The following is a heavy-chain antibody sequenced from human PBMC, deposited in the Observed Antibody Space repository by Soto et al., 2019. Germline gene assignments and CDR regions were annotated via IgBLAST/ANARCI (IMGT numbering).Heavy chain of an antibody. D-gene: IGHD3-10*01. J-gene: IGHJ4*02. CDR2: INPNSGNI. CDR3: AGGRPSRSYYPLDC. CDR1: GNTFTSYD. Sequence: QVQLVQSGAEVKKPGASVKVACKASGNTFTSYDINWVRQAPVHWLEWMGGINPNSGNIGYAHKFQGRVTMTRDPAGSTASMEVSRMRSDATAAYHCAGGRPSRSYYPLDCCSQGTLCTFSS. V-gene: IGHV1-8*01.